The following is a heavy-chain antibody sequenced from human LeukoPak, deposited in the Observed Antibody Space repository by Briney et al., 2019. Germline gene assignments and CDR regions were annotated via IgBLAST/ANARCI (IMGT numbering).Heavy chain of an antibody. CDR1: GGSISSSSYY. D-gene: IGHD6-13*01. CDR2: IYYSGST. V-gene: IGHV4-39*07. J-gene: IGHJ4*02. CDR3: ARNLIPEQLVLNF. Sequence: SETLSLTCTVSGGSISSSSYYWGWIRQPPGKGLEWIGSIYYSGSTYYNPSLQSRVTISIDTSKNQFSLNLKSVTPEDTAVYYCARNLIPEQLVLNFWGQGILVTVSS.